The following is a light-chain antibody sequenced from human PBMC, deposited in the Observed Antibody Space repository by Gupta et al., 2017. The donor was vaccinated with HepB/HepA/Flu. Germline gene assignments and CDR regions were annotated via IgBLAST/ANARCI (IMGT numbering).Light chain of an antibody. CDR3: QQYGSF. CDR2: GAS. J-gene: IGKJ3*01. V-gene: IGKV3-20*01. Sequence: EIVSTQSPGTLSLSPRERATLSCRASQSVSSSYLAWYQQKPGQAPRLLIYGASSRATGIPDRFSGSGSGTDFTLTISRLEPEDFAVYYCQQYGSFFGPGTKVDIK. CDR1: QSVSSSY.